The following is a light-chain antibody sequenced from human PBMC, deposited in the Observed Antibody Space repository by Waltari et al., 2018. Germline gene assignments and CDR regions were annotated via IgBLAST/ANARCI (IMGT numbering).Light chain of an antibody. J-gene: IGKJ3*01. Sequence: IQLTQSPSSLSASIGDRVTINCRASQGIGSALAWYQQKPGKPPRLLIYDASSLEGGVPSRFSGSGSGTDFTLSISSLQPEDFATYSCQHLNSYPFTFGPGTTV. CDR2: DAS. CDR1: QGIGSA. V-gene: IGKV1-13*02. CDR3: QHLNSYPFT.